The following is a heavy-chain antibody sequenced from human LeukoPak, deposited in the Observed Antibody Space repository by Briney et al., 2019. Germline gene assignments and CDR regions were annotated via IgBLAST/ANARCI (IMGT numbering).Heavy chain of an antibody. V-gene: IGHV3-23*01. CDR3: AKDPISRFPPTVTDSFDY. CDR1: GFTYSSFA. D-gene: IGHD4-17*01. J-gene: IGHJ4*02. CDR2: ISSRGGYT. Sequence: GGSLRLSCTASGFTYSSFAMSWVRQAPGKGLEWVSAISSRGGYTYYADSVKGRFTISRDNSKNTLYLQMNSLRAEDTAVYYCAKDPISRFPPTVTDSFDYWGQGTLVTVSS.